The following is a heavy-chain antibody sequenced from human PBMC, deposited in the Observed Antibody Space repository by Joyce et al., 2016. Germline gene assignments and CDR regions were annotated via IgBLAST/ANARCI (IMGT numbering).Heavy chain of an antibody. V-gene: IGHV1-2*02. J-gene: IGHJ2*01. D-gene: IGHD2-2*01. CDR3: ARGNLRTSSPLFWYFAL. Sequence: QVQLVQSGAEVKKPGASVKVSCKASGYTFTDYYIHWVRQAPGQGLEGMGRNKRNSGGKGEPQKFQGRGTKTRGTAIRTAYMELTGLRSDDTAVYYCARGNLRTSSPLFWYFALWGRGTLVTVSS. CDR2: NKRNSGGK. CDR1: GYTFTDYY.